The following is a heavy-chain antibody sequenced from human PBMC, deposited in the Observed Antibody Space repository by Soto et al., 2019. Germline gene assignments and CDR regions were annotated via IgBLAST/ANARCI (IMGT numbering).Heavy chain of an antibody. D-gene: IGHD4-17*01. CDR1: GFTFSSYS. CDR2: ITSSSNYL. J-gene: IGHJ6*02. V-gene: IGHV3-21*01. CDR3: ATPGGDYDLLTDANYGMDV. Sequence: EVQLVESGGGLVKPGGSLRLSCAASGFTFSSYSMSWVRQAPGKGLEWVSSITSSSNYLYYADSVKGRFTISRDNAKNSLFLQMNSLRAEDTAVYYCATPGGDYDLLTDANYGMDVWGQGTTVTVSS.